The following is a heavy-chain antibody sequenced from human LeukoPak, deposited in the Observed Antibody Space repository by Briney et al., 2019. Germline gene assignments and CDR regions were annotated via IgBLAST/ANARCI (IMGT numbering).Heavy chain of an antibody. V-gene: IGHV3-48*01. CDR2: ITSSSSTI. CDR3: VRDRDGSSFDY. CDR1: GFTFSAYA. J-gene: IGHJ4*02. Sequence: GGSLGLSCAASGFTFSAYAMNWVRQAPGKGLEWVSFITSSSSTIYYADSMKGRFTISRDNAKNSLYLQMNSLRAEDTAVYHCVRDRDGSSFDYWGQGTLVTVSS. D-gene: IGHD2-15*01.